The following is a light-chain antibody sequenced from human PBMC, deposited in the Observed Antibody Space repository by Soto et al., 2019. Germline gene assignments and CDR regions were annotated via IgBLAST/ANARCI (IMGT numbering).Light chain of an antibody. Sequence: EKVMTRAPAALSVSPGERATLSCRASQSVNSNLAWYQRKPGQAPRLLLYGASTRATGIPARFSGSASWTEFTLTISSLQSEDSAVYYCQQYNDWPLTFGGGTKVEIK. J-gene: IGKJ4*01. CDR3: QQYNDWPLT. V-gene: IGKV3-15*01. CDR2: GAS. CDR1: QSVNSN.